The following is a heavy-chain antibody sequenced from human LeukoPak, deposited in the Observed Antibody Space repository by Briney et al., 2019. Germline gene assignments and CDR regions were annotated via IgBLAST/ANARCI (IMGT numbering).Heavy chain of an antibody. J-gene: IGHJ2*01. V-gene: IGHV3-48*04. CDR3: AREGDDYGDYPVGWYFDL. CDR1: GFTFSSYS. D-gene: IGHD4-17*01. CDR2: ISSSSSTI. Sequence: PGGSLRLSCAASGFTFSSYSMNWVRQAPGKGLEWVSYISSSSSTIYYADSVKGRFTISRDNAKNSLYLQMNSLRAEDTAVYYCAREGDDYGDYPVGWYFDLWGRGTLVTVSS.